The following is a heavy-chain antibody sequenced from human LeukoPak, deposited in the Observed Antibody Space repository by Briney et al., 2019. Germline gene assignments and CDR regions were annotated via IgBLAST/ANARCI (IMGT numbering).Heavy chain of an antibody. Sequence: GGSLRLSCEASGFTFSICAMIWVRDPPGEGREGVSSIFSCGGEIHYADSERGRLTISRDNSKNTLYLQMNSLRAEDTAVYYCARDYGSYFLPKYYYMDVWGKGTTVTVSS. V-gene: IGHV3-23*01. CDR2: IFSCGGEI. D-gene: IGHD1-26*01. CDR1: GFTFSICA. J-gene: IGHJ6*03. CDR3: ARDYGSYFLPKYYYMDV.